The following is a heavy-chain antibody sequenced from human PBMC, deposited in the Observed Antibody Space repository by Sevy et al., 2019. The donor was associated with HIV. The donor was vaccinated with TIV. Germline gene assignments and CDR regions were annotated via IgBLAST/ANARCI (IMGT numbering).Heavy chain of an antibody. J-gene: IGHJ5*02. D-gene: IGHD3-3*01. CDR1: GFSFSSDA. Sequence: GGSLRLSCVGSGFSFSSDAMSWVRQAPGKGLQWVATVSASGGSTYYADSVRGRFSIPRDNSKNTRYVKMNSLRAEDTAVYYCARVGGGGYYDPWSGYLEFDPWGQGTLVTVSS. V-gene: IGHV3-23*01. CDR2: VSASGGST. CDR3: ARVGGGGYYDPWSGYLEFDP.